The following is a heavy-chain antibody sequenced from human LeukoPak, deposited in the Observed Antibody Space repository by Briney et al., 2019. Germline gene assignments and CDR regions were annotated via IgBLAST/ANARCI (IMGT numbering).Heavy chain of an antibody. CDR3: ALVVTLDY. D-gene: IGHD2-2*01. V-gene: IGHV1-2*06. J-gene: IGHJ4*02. CDR1: GYTFTAYY. CDR2: INPNSGGT. Sequence: GASVKVSCKASGYTFTAYYIHWVRQAPGQGLEWMGRINPNSGGTTYAQKFQGRVTMTRDTSISTAYMELSSLTSDDTAVYYCALVVTLDYWGQGTQVTVSS.